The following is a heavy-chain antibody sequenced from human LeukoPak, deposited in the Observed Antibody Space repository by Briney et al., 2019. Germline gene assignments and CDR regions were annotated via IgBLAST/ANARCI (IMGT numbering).Heavy chain of an antibody. CDR3: VKGAESYCDSRSDY. J-gene: IGHJ4*02. D-gene: IGHD3-22*01. V-gene: IGHV3-74*01. CDR2: INSDGSST. Sequence: GGSLRLSCAASGFTFSSYWMHWVRQAPGKGLVWVSHINSDGSSTNYADSVKGRFTISRDNAKNTLYLQMSSLRAEDTAVFYCVKGAESYCDSRSDYWGQGTLVTVSS. CDR1: GFTFSSYW.